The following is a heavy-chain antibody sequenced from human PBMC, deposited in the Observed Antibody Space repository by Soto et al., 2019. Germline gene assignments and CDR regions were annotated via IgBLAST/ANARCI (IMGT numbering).Heavy chain of an antibody. CDR2: IIPIFGTA. D-gene: IGHD3-22*01. J-gene: IGHJ6*02. V-gene: IGHV1-69*13. CDR3: ARELCYYDSSGYCNYYYYYGMDV. Sequence: SVKVSCKASGGTFSSYAISWVRQAPGQGLEWMGGIIPIFGTANYAQKFQGRVTITADESTSTAYMELSSLRSEDTAVYYCARELCYYDSSGYCNYYYYYGMDVWGQGTTVTVSS. CDR1: GGTFSSYA.